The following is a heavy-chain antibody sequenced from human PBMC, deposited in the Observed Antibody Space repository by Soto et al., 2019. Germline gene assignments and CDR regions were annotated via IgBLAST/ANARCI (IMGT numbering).Heavy chain of an antibody. J-gene: IGHJ4*02. Sequence: GGSLRLSCAASGFTFSSYAMSWVRQAPGKGLEWVSAISGSGGSTYYADSVKGRFTISRDNSKNTLYLQMNSLRAEDTAVYYCAKIPTMIVVVIGFDYWGQGTLVTVSS. CDR2: ISGSGGST. D-gene: IGHD3-22*01. CDR3: AKIPTMIVVVIGFDY. CDR1: GFTFSSYA. V-gene: IGHV3-23*01.